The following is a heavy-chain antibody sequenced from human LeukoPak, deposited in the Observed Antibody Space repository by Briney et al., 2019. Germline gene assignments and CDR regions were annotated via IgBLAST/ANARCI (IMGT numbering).Heavy chain of an antibody. V-gene: IGHV3-9*01. CDR2: ISWNSGSI. Sequence: GGSLRLSCAASGFTFADYAMHWVRQAPGKGLEWVSGISWNSGSIGYADSVKGRFTISRDNAKDSLYLQMNSLRAEDTALYYCAKDISVDYYDSSFDYWGQGTLVTVSS. CDR1: GFTFADYA. D-gene: IGHD3-22*01. J-gene: IGHJ4*02. CDR3: AKDISVDYYDSSFDY.